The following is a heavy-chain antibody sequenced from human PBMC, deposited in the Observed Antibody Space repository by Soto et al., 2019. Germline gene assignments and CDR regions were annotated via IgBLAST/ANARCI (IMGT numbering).Heavy chain of an antibody. V-gene: IGHV4-34*01. CDR1: GGSFSGYY. J-gene: IGHJ4*02. Sequence: TSETLSLTCAVYGGSFSGYYWSWIRQPPGKGLEWIGEINHSGSTNYNPSLKSRVTISVDTSKNQFSLKLSSVTAADTAVYYCARAGNYYDSSGLGYYFDYWGQGTLVTVSS. CDR3: ARAGNYYDSSGLGYYFDY. D-gene: IGHD3-22*01. CDR2: INHSGST.